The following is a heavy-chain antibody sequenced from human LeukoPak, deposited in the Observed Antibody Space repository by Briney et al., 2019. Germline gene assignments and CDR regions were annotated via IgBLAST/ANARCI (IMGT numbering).Heavy chain of an antibody. CDR1: GGTSSSYA. J-gene: IGHJ4*02. CDR3: AKEIPDYGGFDY. D-gene: IGHD4-17*01. Sequence: SVKVSCKASGGTSSSYAISWVRQAPGQGLEWMGGIIPIFGTANYAQKFQGRVTITADESTSTAYMELSSLRSEDTAVYYCAKEIPDYGGFDYWGQGTLVTVSS. V-gene: IGHV1-69*13. CDR2: IIPIFGTA.